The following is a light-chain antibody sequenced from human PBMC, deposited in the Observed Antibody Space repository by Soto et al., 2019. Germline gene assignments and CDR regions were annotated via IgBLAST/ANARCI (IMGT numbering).Light chain of an antibody. Sequence: EIVLTQSPATLSLSLGERATLSCRTSQNIDTYLVWYQQEPGQPPRLLIYDTSKRATGVPDRFSGSGSGTDFTLTISSLAPEDFALYYCQQRSSWPRAFGGGTKVEI. V-gene: IGKV3-11*01. CDR2: DTS. J-gene: IGKJ4*01. CDR3: QQRSSWPRA. CDR1: QNIDTY.